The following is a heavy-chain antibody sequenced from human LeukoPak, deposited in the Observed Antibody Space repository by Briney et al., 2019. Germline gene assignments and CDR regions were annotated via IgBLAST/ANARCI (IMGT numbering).Heavy chain of an antibody. D-gene: IGHD6-6*01. CDR2: INPSGGST. CDR1: GYTFTSYY. V-gene: IGHV1-46*01. CDR3: ARDPHRHSSSRGFDY. J-gene: IGHJ4*02. Sequence: ASVKVSCKASGYTFTSYYMHWVRQAPGQGLEWMGIINPSGGSTSYAQKFQGRVTMTRDTSTSTVYMELSSLRSEDTAVYYCARDPHRHSSSRGFDYWGQGTLVTVSS.